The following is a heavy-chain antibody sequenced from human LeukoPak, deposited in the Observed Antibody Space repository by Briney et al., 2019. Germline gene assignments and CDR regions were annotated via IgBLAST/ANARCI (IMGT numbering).Heavy chain of an antibody. J-gene: IGHJ3*02. CDR2: MNPNSGNT. Sequence: ASVKVSCKASGYTFTSYGINWVRQATGQGLEWMGWMNPNSGNTGYAQKFQGRVTMTRNTSISTAYMELSSLRSEDTAVYYCARGDREYYYGSGSYGDAFDIWGQGTMVTVSS. V-gene: IGHV1-8*01. D-gene: IGHD3-10*01. CDR1: GYTFTSYG. CDR3: ARGDREYYYGSGSYGDAFDI.